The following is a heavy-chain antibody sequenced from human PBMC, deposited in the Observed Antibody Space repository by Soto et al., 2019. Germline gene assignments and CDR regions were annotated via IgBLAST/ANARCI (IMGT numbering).Heavy chain of an antibody. V-gene: IGHV1-69*13. Sequence: ASVKVSCKASGGTFGSYAIRWVRQAPGQGLEWMGGIIPIFGTANYAQKFQGRVTITADESTSTAYMELSSLRSEDTAVYYCARDSYYTYDFWSAAWGMDVWGQGTTVTVSS. CDR2: IIPIFGTA. J-gene: IGHJ6*02. CDR1: GGTFGSYA. D-gene: IGHD3-3*01. CDR3: ARDSYYTYDFWSAAWGMDV.